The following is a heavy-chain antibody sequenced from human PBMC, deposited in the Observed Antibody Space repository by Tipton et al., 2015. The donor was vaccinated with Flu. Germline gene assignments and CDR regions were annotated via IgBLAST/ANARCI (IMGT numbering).Heavy chain of an antibody. D-gene: IGHD4-11*01. CDR1: GYRFTSYW. CDR2: IYPGDSDT. Sequence: QLVQSGAEVKKPGESLKISCKGSGYRFTSYWIAWVRQMPGKGLEGMGTIYPGDSDTRYSPSFRGQVTISADKSISTAYLQWSSLKASDNAMYYCARDSSNFGGWFAPWGQGTLVTVPS. V-gene: IGHV5-51*01. J-gene: IGHJ5*02. CDR3: ARDSSNFGGWFAP.